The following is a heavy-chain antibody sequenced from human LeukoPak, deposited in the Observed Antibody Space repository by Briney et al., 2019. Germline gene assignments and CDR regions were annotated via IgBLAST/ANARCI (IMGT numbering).Heavy chain of an antibody. CDR2: INHSGST. J-gene: IGHJ6*03. CDR1: GGSFSGYY. Sequence: PSETLSLTCAVYGGSFSGYYWSWIRQPPGKGLEWIGEINHSGSTNYNPSLKSRVTISVDTSKNQFSLKLSSVTAADTAVYYCARTDYSTYYYYMDVWGKGTTVTVSS. V-gene: IGHV4-34*01. D-gene: IGHD4-11*01. CDR3: ARTDYSTYYYYMDV.